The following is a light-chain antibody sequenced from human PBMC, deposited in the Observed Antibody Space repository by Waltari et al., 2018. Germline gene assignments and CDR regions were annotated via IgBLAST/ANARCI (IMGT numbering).Light chain of an antibody. CDR1: TGAVTSTHY. Sequence: QAVVTQEPPLTVSPGGTVTLTCGSNTGAVTSTHYSYWFQQKPGQAPRTLIYDTNRRHSETPARFSGSLLGDKAALTLSGAQPEDEADYYCLLSYSGTRVFGTGTKVTVL. CDR3: LLSYSGTRV. V-gene: IGLV7-46*01. J-gene: IGLJ1*01. CDR2: DTN.